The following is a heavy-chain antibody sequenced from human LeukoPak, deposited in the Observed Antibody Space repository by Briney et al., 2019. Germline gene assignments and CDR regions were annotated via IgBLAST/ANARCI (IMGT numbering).Heavy chain of an antibody. CDR2: MNPNSGNT. D-gene: IGHD3-16*02. CDR1: GYTFTSYD. CDR3: ARGGGWNVMITFGGVIARRGWFDP. J-gene: IGHJ5*02. Sequence: ASVKVSCKASGYTFTSYDINWVRQATGQGLEWMGWMNPNSGNTGYAQKFQGRVTITRNTSISTAYMELSSLRSEDTAVYYCARGGGWNVMITFGGVIARRGWFDPWGQGTLVTVSS. V-gene: IGHV1-8*03.